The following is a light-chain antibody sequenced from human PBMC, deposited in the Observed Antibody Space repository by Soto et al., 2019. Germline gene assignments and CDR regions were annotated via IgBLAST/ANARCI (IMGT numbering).Light chain of an antibody. CDR3: TSYTTTSAVI. V-gene: IGLV2-14*01. J-gene: IGLJ2*01. CDR2: EVS. CDR1: SSDIGRYNY. Sequence: QSALSQPASVSGSPGQSITISCTGTSSDIGRYNYVSWHQQHPGMAPQLLIYEVSDRPAGVSTRFSGSKSGNTASLTISGLQADDEADYFCTSYTTTSAVIFGGGTKLTVL.